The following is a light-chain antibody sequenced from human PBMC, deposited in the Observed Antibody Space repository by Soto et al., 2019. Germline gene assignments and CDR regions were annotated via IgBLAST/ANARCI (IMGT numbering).Light chain of an antibody. CDR1: QSLLHSNGYNY. J-gene: IGKJ5*01. CDR2: LGS. CDR3: MQALQTTIT. V-gene: IGKV2-28*01. Sequence: TPVEPASISCRSSQSLLHSNGYNYLDWYLQKPGQSPQLLIYLGSNRASGVPDRFSGSGSGTDFTLKISRVEDEDVGVYYCMQALQTTITFGQGTRLEIK.